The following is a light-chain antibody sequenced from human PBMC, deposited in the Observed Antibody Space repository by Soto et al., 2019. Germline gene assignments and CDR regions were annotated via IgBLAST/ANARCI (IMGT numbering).Light chain of an antibody. CDR1: QGINKF. V-gene: IGKV1-9*01. Sequence: IQLTQSPSSLSASVGDRVTITCRASQGINKFLAWYQQRPWKAPQLLVYGASTLQSGVPSRFSGSGSGTYFTLTISSLQPEAFATYYCQQLTNFRFTFGQGTKLDIK. CDR2: GAS. CDR3: QQLTNFRFT. J-gene: IGKJ2*01.